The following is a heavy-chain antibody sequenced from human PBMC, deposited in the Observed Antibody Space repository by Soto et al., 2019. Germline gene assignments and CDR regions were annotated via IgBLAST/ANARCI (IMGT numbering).Heavy chain of an antibody. J-gene: IGHJ6*03. V-gene: IGHV1-46*03. CDR3: ARDRVATSQYYYYYYMDV. CDR1: GYTFTSYY. Sequence: QVQLVQSGAEVKKPGASVKVSCKASGYTFTSYYMHWVRQAPGQGLEWMGIINPSGGSTSYAQKFQGRVTMTRDTSTSTVYMELSSLRSEDTAVYYCARDRVATSQYYYYYYMDVWGKGTTVTVSS. CDR2: INPSGGST. D-gene: IGHD5-12*01.